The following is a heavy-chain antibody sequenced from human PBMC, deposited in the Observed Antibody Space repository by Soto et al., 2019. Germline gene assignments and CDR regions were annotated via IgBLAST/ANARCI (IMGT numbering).Heavy chain of an antibody. D-gene: IGHD1-26*01. CDR3: ARVRLILGLIPSHFGL. CDR2: IIPLYGTV. Sequence: QAHLAQSGAEVKQPGSSVTVSCKASGGTFNSYGISWVRQAPGQGLDWMGVIIPLYGTVNYAQKFQGRVSITADKSTSTAYMDLNSLRSDDTAVYYCARVRLILGLIPSHFGLWGQGTQVTVPS. J-gene: IGHJ4*02. V-gene: IGHV1-69*06. CDR1: GGTFNSYG.